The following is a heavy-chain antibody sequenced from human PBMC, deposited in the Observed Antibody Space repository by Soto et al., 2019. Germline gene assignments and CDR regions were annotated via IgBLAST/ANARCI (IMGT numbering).Heavy chain of an antibody. CDR3: ARSFDYDDYDYRNYYYGMDV. D-gene: IGHD4-17*01. Sequence: QVQLVQSGAEVKKPGASVKVSCKASGYTFTSYGISWVRQAPGQGLEWMGWISAYNGNTNYAQKLQGRVTMTTDTSTSTAYMELRSLRSDDTAVYYCARSFDYDDYDYRNYYYGMDVWGQGTTVTVSS. J-gene: IGHJ6*02. V-gene: IGHV1-18*01. CDR2: ISAYNGNT. CDR1: GYTFTSYG.